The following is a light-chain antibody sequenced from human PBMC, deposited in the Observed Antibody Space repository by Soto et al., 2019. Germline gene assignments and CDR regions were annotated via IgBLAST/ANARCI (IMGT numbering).Light chain of an antibody. J-gene: IGKJ2*01. Sequence: DIVMTQSPDSLAVSLGERATINCKSSQNVLHSSNNKNYLAWYQQKPGQPPKLLLYWASTRDSGVPARFSGSGSGTDFTLTISGLQTEDVAVYYCQQYCQTPYTFGQGTKLELK. CDR3: QQYCQTPYT. CDR2: WAS. CDR1: QNVLHSSNNKNY. V-gene: IGKV4-1*01.